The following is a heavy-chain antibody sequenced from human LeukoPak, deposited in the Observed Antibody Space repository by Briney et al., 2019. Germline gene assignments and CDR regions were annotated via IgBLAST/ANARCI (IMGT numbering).Heavy chain of an antibody. J-gene: IGHJ3*02. V-gene: IGHV4-31*03. Sequence: SETLSLTCTVSGGSISSGGYYWSWIRQHPGTGLEWIGYIHYSGSTYYNPSLKSRVTISVDTSKNQFSLKLSSVTAADTAAYYCARGSGGGSGSYSDAFDIWGQGTMVTVSS. D-gene: IGHD1-26*01. CDR2: IHYSGST. CDR3: ARGSGGGSGSYSDAFDI. CDR1: GGSISSGGYY.